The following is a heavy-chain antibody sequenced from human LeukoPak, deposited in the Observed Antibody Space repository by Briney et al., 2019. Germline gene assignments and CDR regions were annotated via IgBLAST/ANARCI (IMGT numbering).Heavy chain of an antibody. CDR1: GGSISSSSYY. J-gene: IGHJ4*02. CDR2: IYYSGST. V-gene: IGHV4-39*01. CDR3: ARHRYYDFWSGYMGLYYFDY. Sequence: PSETLSLTCTVSGGSISSSSYYWGWLRQPPGKGLEWIGSIYYSGSTYYNPSLKSRVTISVDTSKNQFSLKLSSVTAADTAVYYCARHRYYDFWSGYMGLYYFDYWGQGTLVTVSS. D-gene: IGHD3-3*01.